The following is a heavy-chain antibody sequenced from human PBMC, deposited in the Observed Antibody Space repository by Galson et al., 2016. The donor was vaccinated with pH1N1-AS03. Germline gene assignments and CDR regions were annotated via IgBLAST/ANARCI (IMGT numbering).Heavy chain of an antibody. CDR2: ISRDGSTR. J-gene: IGHJ4*02. D-gene: IGHD3-16*01. CDR1: GFAFSHYG. V-gene: IGHV3-74*03. Sequence: SLRLSCAASGFAFSHYGMHWVRQTPGKRPVWVSRISRDGSTREHADSVKGRFSVSRDNARNTLHLHMSKLRDDDTAVYYCVAYDWGRPDFWGQGTLVTVSS. CDR3: VAYDWGRPDF.